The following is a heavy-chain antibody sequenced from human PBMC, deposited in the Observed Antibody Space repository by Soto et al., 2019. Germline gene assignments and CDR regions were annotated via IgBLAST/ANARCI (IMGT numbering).Heavy chain of an antibody. CDR3: ARVYMVRGTIIRYFSY. CDR1: GGSISSSNW. V-gene: IGHV4-4*02. Sequence: QVQLQESGPGLVKPSGTLSLTCAVSGGSISSSNWWSWVRQPPGKGLEWIGKIYHSGSTNYNPCHKSRVTISLDKSKNQIPLKLSSVTAADTAVYYCARVYMVRGTIIRYFSYWGRGTLVTVSS. J-gene: IGHJ4*02. D-gene: IGHD3-10*01. CDR2: IYHSGST.